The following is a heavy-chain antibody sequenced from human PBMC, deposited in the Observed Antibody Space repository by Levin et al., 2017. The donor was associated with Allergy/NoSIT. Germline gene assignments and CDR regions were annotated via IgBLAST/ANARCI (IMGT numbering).Heavy chain of an antibody. CDR3: ARVGRNYYGSGSYRGQIDI. Sequence: LAGGSLRLSCAASGFTFSSYWMHWVRQAPGKGLVWVSRINSDGSSTSYADSVKGRFTISRDNAKNTLYLQMNSLRAEDTAVYYCARVGRNYYGSGSYRGQIDIWGQGTMVTVSS. J-gene: IGHJ3*02. CDR1: GFTFSSYW. V-gene: IGHV3-74*01. D-gene: IGHD3-10*01. CDR2: INSDGSST.